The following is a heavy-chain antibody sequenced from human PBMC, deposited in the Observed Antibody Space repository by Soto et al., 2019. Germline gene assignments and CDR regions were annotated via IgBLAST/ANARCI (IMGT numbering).Heavy chain of an antibody. CDR2: INPSGGST. Sequence: ASVKVSCKASGYTFTSYYMHWVRQAPGQGLEWMGIINPSGGSTSYAQKFQGRVTMTRDTSTSTVYMELSSLRSEDTAVYYCARKSLAAAGVIDGGYYYYGMDVWGQGTTVTVSS. J-gene: IGHJ6*02. CDR3: ARKSLAAAGVIDGGYYYYGMDV. CDR1: GYTFTSYY. V-gene: IGHV1-46*01. D-gene: IGHD6-13*01.